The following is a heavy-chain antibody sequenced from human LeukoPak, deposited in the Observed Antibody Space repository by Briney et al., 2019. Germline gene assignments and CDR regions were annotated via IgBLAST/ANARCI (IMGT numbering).Heavy chain of an antibody. CDR3: ASGPESYPSGWYHGSLDY. CDR2: INPNSGGT. CDR1: GYTFTCYY. V-gene: IGHV1-2*02. J-gene: IGHJ4*02. Sequence: ASVTVSFKSSGYTFTCYYMYWVRQAHGQGLEWMGWINPNSGGTNYAQKFQGRVTITRDRSISTDYMELSRLTSSATAVYYCASGPESYPSGWYHGSLDYWGQGTLVTVSS. D-gene: IGHD6-13*01.